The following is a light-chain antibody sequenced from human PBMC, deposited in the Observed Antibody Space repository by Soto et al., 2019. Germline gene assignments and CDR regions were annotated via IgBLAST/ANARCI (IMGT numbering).Light chain of an antibody. V-gene: IGKV3-15*01. CDR1: QSVSTN. J-gene: IGKJ3*01. Sequence: EIVMTQSPGTLSVSPGEGATLSCRASQSVSTNLAWYQQKPGQAPRLLIYGASTRATGIPARFSGSGSGIEFTLTISGLQSEDSAFYYCQHYSSWPTFGPGTKVDIK. CDR3: QHYSSWPT. CDR2: GAS.